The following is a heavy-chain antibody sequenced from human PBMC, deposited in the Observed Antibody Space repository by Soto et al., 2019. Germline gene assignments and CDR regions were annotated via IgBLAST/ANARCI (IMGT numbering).Heavy chain of an antibody. D-gene: IGHD6-19*01. Sequence: GWSLRLSCASSVFTFSSYAMSWVCQAPGKGLEWVSAISGSGGSTYYADSVKGRFTISRDNSKNTLYLQMNSLRAEDTAVYYCAKRSLAVASFFYYFDYWGQGTLVTVSS. CDR2: ISGSGGST. V-gene: IGHV3-23*01. CDR1: VFTFSSYA. J-gene: IGHJ4*02. CDR3: AKRSLAVASFFYYFDY.